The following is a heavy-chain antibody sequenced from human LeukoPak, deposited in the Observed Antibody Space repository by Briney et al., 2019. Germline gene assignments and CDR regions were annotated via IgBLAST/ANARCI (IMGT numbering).Heavy chain of an antibody. D-gene: IGHD1-20*01. CDR2: ISSSGSTI. V-gene: IGHV3-48*03. J-gene: IGHJ4*02. Sequence: GGSLRLSCAASGFTFSSYEKNWVRQAPGKGLEWVSYISSSGSTIYYADSVKGRFTISRDNAKNSLYLQMNSLRAEDTAVYYCARDIGITGSDFDYWGQGTLVTVSS. CDR3: ARDIGITGSDFDY. CDR1: GFTFSSYE.